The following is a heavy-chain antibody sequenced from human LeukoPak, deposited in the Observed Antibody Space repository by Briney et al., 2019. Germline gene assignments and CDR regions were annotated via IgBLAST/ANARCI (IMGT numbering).Heavy chain of an antibody. J-gene: IGHJ4*02. CDR2: IDRSGDDT. CDR1: GFTFSRHA. CDR3: AKGGDELDC. Sequence: GGSLRLSCAASGFTFSRHAMSWVRQAPGRGLEWVSTIDRSGDDTYYRDSVKGRFTISRDNSKSTLYLQMYSLRAEDTAIYYCAKGGDELDCWGQGTLVTVSS. V-gene: IGHV3-23*01. D-gene: IGHD7-27*01.